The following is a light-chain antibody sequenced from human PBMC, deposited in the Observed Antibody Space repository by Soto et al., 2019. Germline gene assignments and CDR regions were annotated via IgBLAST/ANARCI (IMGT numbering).Light chain of an antibody. CDR3: QQSYSTPRT. J-gene: IGKJ1*01. V-gene: IGKV1-39*01. CDR1: QSISSF. Sequence: DIQMTQSPSSLSASVGDRVNITCRASQSISSFLNWYQKKRGKAPKLLIYAASSLQSGVPSRFSGSGSGTDFTLTISSLQPEDFATYYCQQSYSTPRTFGQGTKVEIK. CDR2: AAS.